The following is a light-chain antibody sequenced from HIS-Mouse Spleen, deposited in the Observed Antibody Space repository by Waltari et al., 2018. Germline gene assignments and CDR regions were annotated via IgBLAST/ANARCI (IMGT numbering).Light chain of an antibody. Sequence: SYVLTQPPSVSVAPGKTARITCGGNNIGSKSVHWYQQKPGQAPVLVVYDDGDRPSGIPGRCSGSNSGNTATLTISRVEAGDEADYYCQVWDSSSDHVVFGGGTKLTVL. CDR1: NIGSKS. CDR2: DDG. J-gene: IGLJ2*01. CDR3: QVWDSSSDHVV. V-gene: IGLV3-21*03.